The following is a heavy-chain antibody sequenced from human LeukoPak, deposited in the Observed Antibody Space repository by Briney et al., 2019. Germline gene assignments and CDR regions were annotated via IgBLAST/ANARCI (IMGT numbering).Heavy chain of an antibody. Sequence: SETLSPTCAVYGGSFSGYYWSWIRQPPGKGLEWIGEINHSRSTNYNPSLKSRVTISVDTSKNQFSLKLSSVTAADTAVYYCARERSYSSSSGFKYWGQGTLVTVSS. D-gene: IGHD6-6*01. CDR3: ARERSYSSSSGFKY. CDR1: GGSFSGYY. CDR2: INHSRST. V-gene: IGHV4-34*01. J-gene: IGHJ4*02.